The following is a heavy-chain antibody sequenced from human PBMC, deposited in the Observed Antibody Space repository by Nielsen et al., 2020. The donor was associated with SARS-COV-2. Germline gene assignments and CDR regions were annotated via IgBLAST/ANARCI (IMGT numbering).Heavy chain of an antibody. J-gene: IGHJ4*02. CDR2: INWNGGST. D-gene: IGHD3-16*02. Sequence: GESLKISCAASGFTFDDYGMSWVRQAPGKGLEWVSGINWNGGSTGYADSVKGRFTISRDNAKNSLYLQMNSLRAEDTASYHCAPFAGQDDYVWGSYRRWGQGTLVTVSS. V-gene: IGHV3-20*01. CDR3: APFAGQDDYVWGSYRR. CDR1: GFTFDDYG.